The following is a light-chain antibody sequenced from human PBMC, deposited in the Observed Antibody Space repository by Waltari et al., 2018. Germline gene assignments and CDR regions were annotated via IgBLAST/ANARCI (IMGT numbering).Light chain of an antibody. Sequence: QSALTQPAPVSGSPGQSITISCTGTSSDVGGYNYVSCYQQLPGKVPKLMIYEVSKRPSGVSNRFSGSKSGYTASLTISGLQAEDEADYYCSSFTRSSTFVFGGGTKVTVL. V-gene: IGLV2-14*03. CDR3: SSFTRSSTFV. CDR1: SSDVGGYNY. J-gene: IGLJ3*02. CDR2: EVS.